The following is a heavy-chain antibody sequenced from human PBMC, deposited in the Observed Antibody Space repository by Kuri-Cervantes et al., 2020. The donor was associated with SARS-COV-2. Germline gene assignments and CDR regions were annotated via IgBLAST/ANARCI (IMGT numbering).Heavy chain of an antibody. V-gene: IGHV3-7*01. CDR2: IKQDGSEK. CDR1: GFTFSSYW. J-gene: IGHJ4*02. CDR3: ARDGGGYYDSSGYYGQLGFDY. Sequence: GGSLRLSCAASGFTFSSYWMSWVRQAPGKGLEWVANIKQDGSEKYYADSVKGRFTISRDNAKNSLYLQMNSLRDEDTAVYYCARDGGGYYDSSGYYGQLGFDYWGQGTLVTISS. D-gene: IGHD3-22*01.